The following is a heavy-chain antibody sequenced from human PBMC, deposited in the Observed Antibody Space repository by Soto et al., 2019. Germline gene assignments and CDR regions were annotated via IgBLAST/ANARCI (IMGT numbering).Heavy chain of an antibody. D-gene: IGHD2-21*02. CDR2: ISGSGGST. CDR3: AKDFCGGDCYMVAFDI. V-gene: IGHV3-23*01. CDR1: GFTFSSYA. Sequence: VGSLRLSCAASGFTFSSYAMSWVRQAPVKVLEWVSAISGSGGSTYYADSVKGRFTISRDNSKNTLYLQMNSLRAEDTAVYYCAKDFCGGDCYMVAFDIWGQGTMVTVSS. J-gene: IGHJ3*02.